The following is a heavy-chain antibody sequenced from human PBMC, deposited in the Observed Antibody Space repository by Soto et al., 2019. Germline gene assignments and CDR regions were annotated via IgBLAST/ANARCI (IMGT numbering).Heavy chain of an antibody. V-gene: IGHV1-69*01. CDR1: GCVFRNYA. CDR3: ARDRGGRYSFDS. CDR2: IIPVVGTA. Sequence: QVQLVQSGAEVKKPGSSVKVSCKASGCVFRNYAINWVRQAPGQGLEWMGGIIPVVGTADYPQKFQGRVTITAGESTTTAYMELTSLKSEDTAVYFCARDRGGRYSFDSWGQGTLVTVAS. J-gene: IGHJ5*01. D-gene: IGHD1-26*01.